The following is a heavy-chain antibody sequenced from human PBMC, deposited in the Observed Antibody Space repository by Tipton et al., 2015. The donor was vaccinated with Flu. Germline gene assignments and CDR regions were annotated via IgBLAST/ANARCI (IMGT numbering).Heavy chain of an antibody. V-gene: IGHV4-31*03. CDR2: IYYSGST. CDR3: ARGQIWFGELLPPFAY. J-gene: IGHJ4*02. Sequence: LRLSCTVSGGSISSGGYYWSWIRQHSGKGLEWIGDIYYSGSTYYNPSLKSRVTISVDTSKNQFSLKLSSVTAADTAVYYCARGQIWFGELLPPFAYWGQGTLVPVSS. CDR1: GGSISSGGYY. D-gene: IGHD3-10*01.